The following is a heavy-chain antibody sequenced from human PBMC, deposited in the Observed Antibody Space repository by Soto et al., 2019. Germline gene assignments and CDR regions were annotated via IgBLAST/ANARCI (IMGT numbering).Heavy chain of an antibody. CDR2: INYSGTT. CDR1: GDSINNLY. D-gene: IGHD2-15*01. Sequence: SETLSLTCTVSGDSINNLYWSWIRQPPGKGLEWIGYINYSGTTNYSPSLRSRLTMAVDTSQNQISLTLRSVTAADTAVYFCARGGWTNDFWGPGIMVT. J-gene: IGHJ4*02. V-gene: IGHV4-59*11. CDR3: ARGGWTNDF.